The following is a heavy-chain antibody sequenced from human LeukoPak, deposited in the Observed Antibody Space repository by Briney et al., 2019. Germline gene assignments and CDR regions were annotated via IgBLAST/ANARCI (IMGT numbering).Heavy chain of an antibody. CDR2: ISSSSHLI. CDR3: ARCVGLPRSLYYFDY. Sequence: GGSLRLSCAASGFAFSSYNMNWVRQAPGKGLEWVAYISSSSHLIYYAESVEGRFTISRDNAKNSLYLQMNSLGVEDTAMYYCARCVGLPRSLYYFDYWGQGTLVTVSS. D-gene: IGHD5-12*01. CDR1: GFAFSSYN. V-gene: IGHV3-48*04. J-gene: IGHJ4*02.